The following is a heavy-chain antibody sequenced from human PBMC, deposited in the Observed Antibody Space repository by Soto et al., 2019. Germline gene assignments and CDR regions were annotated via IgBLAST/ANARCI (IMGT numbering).Heavy chain of an antibody. J-gene: IGHJ6*02. CDR2: INRHGDST. CDR3: ERDRTQWDVEEAGNGYYGMDV. D-gene: IGHD6-13*01. CDR1: GFVFDEYG. V-gene: IGHV3-20*04. Sequence: GGSLRLSCAASGFVFDEYGMSWVRQGPGKGPEWVSGINRHGDSTGYADSVKGRFTISRDNANNSLYLQMNGLRAEDTAFYYCERDRTQWDVEEAGNGYYGMDVCGQVTTVTVSS.